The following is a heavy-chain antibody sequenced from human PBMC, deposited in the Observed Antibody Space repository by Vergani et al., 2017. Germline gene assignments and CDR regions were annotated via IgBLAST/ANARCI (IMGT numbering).Heavy chain of an antibody. CDR1: GFTFSSYS. V-gene: IGHV3-21*01. J-gene: IGHJ3*02. D-gene: IGHD2-2*01. CDR3: AREPRTPXCSSTSCYVHAFDI. Sequence: EVQLVESGGGLVKPGGSLRLSCAASGFTFSSYSMNWVRQAPGKGLEWVSSISSSSSYIYYADSVKGRFTISRDNAKNSLYLQMNSLRAEDTAVYYCAREPRTPXCSSTSCYVHAFDIWGQGTMVTVSS. CDR2: ISSSSSYI.